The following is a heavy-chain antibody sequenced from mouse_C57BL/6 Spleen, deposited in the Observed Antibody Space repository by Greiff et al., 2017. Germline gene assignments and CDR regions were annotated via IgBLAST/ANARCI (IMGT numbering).Heavy chain of an antibody. Sequence: QVQLQQSGAELVRPGASVTLSCKASGYTFTDYEMHWVKQTPVHGLEWIGAIDPETGGTAYNQKFKGKAILTADKSSSTAYMELRSLTSEDSAVYYCTKERSPDAMDYWGQGTSVTVSS. CDR2: IDPETGGT. CDR1: GYTFTDYE. CDR3: TKERSPDAMDY. J-gene: IGHJ4*01. V-gene: IGHV1-15*01.